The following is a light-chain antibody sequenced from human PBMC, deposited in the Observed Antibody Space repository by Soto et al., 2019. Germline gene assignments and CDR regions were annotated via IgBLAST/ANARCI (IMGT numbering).Light chain of an antibody. Sequence: EIVLTQSPGTLSLSPGERATLSRRASQSVPNNYLAWYQQKSGQAPRRLIFGASFRASGVPDRFSGSGSGTDFTLTISRLEPEDFAVYHCQQYGSSTTFGQGTKVEIK. V-gene: IGKV3-20*01. CDR1: QSVPNNY. J-gene: IGKJ1*01. CDR2: GAS. CDR3: QQYGSSTT.